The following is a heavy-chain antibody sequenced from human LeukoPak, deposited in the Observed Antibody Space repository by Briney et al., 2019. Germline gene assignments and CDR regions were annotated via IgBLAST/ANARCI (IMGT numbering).Heavy chain of an antibody. CDR3: ARVPYSGYDSAYYYGRDV. CDR2: ISSSSTYI. D-gene: IGHD5-12*01. Sequence: PGGSLRLSCAASGFTFNSYNMNWVRQAPGQGLEWVSSISSSSTYIYYADSVKGRFTISRDNAKNSLYLQMNRLRAEDTAVYYCARVPYSGYDSAYYYGRDVWGQGTTVTVSS. V-gene: IGHV3-21*01. J-gene: IGHJ6*02. CDR1: GFTFNSYN.